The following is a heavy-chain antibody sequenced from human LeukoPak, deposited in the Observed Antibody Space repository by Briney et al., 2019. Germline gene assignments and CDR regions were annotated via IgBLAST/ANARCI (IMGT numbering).Heavy chain of an antibody. CDR3: ARGASPLPVVPAAPDY. Sequence: PSETLSLTCAVYGGSLSGYYWSWIRQPPGKGLEWIGEMNHSGSTNYNPSLKRRVTISVDTSKNQFSLKLSSVTAADTAVYYCARGASPLPVVPAAPDYWGQGTLVAVSS. J-gene: IGHJ4*02. V-gene: IGHV4-34*01. CDR2: MNHSGST. D-gene: IGHD2-2*01. CDR1: GGSLSGYY.